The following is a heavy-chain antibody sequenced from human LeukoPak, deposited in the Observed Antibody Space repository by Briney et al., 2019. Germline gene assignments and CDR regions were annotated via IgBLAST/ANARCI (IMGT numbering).Heavy chain of an antibody. CDR2: MNANSGDT. CDR3: ATMNSGYYYHMDV. D-gene: IGHD1-7*01. J-gene: IGHJ6*03. CDR1: DYTFTSHG. V-gene: IGHV1-2*02. Sequence: GASVKVSCKASDYTFTSHGISWVRQAPGQGLEWMGWMNANSGDTKYVQKFQGRVTMTRDTSIRTAYMELSRLRSDDTAVYYCATMNSGYYYHMDVWGQGTTVTISS.